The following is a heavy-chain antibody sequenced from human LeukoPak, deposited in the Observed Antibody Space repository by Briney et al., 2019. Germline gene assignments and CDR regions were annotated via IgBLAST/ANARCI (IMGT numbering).Heavy chain of an antibody. CDR2: ISAYNGNT. CDR1: GYTFTSYG. D-gene: IGHD4-17*01. V-gene: IGHV1-18*01. Sequence: EASVKVSCKASGYTFTSYGISWVRQAPGQGLEWLGWISAYNGNTNYAQKLQGRVTMTTDTSTSTAYMELRSLRADDTAVYYCARAPYDDYPAYWGQGTLVTVSS. J-gene: IGHJ4*02. CDR3: ARAPYDDYPAY.